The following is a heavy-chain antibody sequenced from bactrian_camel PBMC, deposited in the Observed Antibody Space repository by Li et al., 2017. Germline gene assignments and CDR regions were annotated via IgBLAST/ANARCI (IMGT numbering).Heavy chain of an antibody. Sequence: VQLVESGGGLVQPGGSLRLSCAASGFTFSIVSMYWVHQAPGKGLEWVSSINSDGATTYYADSVKGRFTISRDNAQNAVYLQMNSLKPEDTAMYYCAADYRCPSILPNERFRPVYWGQGTQVTVS. CDR2: INSDGATT. V-gene: IGHV3S35*01. CDR1: GFTFSIVS. CDR3: AADYRCPSILPNERFRPVY. D-gene: IGHD1*01. J-gene: IGHJ4*01.